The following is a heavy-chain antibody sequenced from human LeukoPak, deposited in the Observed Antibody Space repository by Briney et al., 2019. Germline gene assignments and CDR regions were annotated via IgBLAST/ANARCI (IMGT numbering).Heavy chain of an antibody. J-gene: IGHJ6*03. D-gene: IGHD4-11*01. CDR1: GYSFTGSW. CDR2: TYPGDSDT. CDR3: ARLTTVTTTTPYYMDV. V-gene: IGHV5-51*01. Sequence: GESLKISCKGSGYSFTGSWIAWVRQMPGKGLGWMGITYPGDSDTRYSPSFQGLVTISADKSISTAYLQWSSLKASDTAMYYCARLTTVTTTTPYYMDVWGKGTTVTVSS.